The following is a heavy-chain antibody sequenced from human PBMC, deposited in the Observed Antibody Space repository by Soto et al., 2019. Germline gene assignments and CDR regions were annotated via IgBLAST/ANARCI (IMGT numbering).Heavy chain of an antibody. CDR3: ARLQTYYDIFTGYYTYSYYGMDV. CDR2: IYYSGST. CDR1: GGSISSSSYY. V-gene: IGHV4-39*01. J-gene: IGHJ6*02. Sequence: SETLSLTCTVSGGSISSSSYYWGWIRQPPGKGLEWIGSIYYSGSTYYNPSLKSRVTISVDTSKNQFSLKLSSVTAADTAVYYCARLQTYYDIFTGYYTYSYYGMDVWCQGTTVTVSS. D-gene: IGHD3-9*01.